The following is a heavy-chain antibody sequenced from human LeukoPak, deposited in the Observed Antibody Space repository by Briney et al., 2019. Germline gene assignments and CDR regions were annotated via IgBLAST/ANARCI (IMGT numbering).Heavy chain of an antibody. V-gene: IGHV3-33*01. CDR3: ARDPIAAVRFDY. J-gene: IGHJ4*02. D-gene: IGHD6-13*01. CDR1: GFTFTSYG. Sequence: GRSLRLSCAASGFTFTSYGMHWVRQAPGKGLEWVAVIWYDGSNKYYADSVKGRFTISRDNSKDTLYLQMNSLRAEDTAVYYCARDPIAAVRFDYWGQGTLVTVSS. CDR2: IWYDGSNK.